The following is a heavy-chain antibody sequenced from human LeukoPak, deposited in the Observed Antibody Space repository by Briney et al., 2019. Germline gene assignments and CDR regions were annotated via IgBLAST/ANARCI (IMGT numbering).Heavy chain of an antibody. V-gene: IGHV3-30*02. CDR3: ASDQNDYGDRAYAFDI. Sequence: GGSLRLSCAGSGFSFSSYGMHWVRQAPGKGLEWMAFIRSDGSNKYYADSVKGRFTISRDNSKNTLYLQMNSLRAEDTAVYYCASDQNDYGDRAYAFDIWGQGTMVTVSS. CDR2: IRSDGSNK. CDR1: GFSFSSYG. D-gene: IGHD4-17*01. J-gene: IGHJ3*02.